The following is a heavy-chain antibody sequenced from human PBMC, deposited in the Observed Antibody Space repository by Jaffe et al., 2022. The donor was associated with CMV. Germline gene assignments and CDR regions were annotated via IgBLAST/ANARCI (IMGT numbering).Heavy chain of an antibody. CDR1: GFTFSTYG. CDR3: ARGGDYMDV. J-gene: IGHJ6*03. Sequence: QVQLVESGGGVVQPGRSLRLSCAASGFTFSTYGMHWVRQAPGKGLEWVAIIWYDGSNKNYVDSVKGRFTISRDNSKNTVYLQVNSLRDEDTAVYYCARGGDYMDVWGKGTTVTVSS. V-gene: IGHV3-33*08. CDR2: IWYDGSNK.